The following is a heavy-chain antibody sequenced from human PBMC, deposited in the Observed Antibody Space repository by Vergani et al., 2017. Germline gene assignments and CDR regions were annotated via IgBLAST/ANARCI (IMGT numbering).Heavy chain of an antibody. V-gene: IGHV1-24*01. D-gene: IGHD2-2*01. CDR2: FDPEDGET. CDR1: GGTFSSYA. J-gene: IGHJ6*02. CDR3: ATSRYCSSTSCVQGYYYYYYGMDV. Sequence: QVQLVQSGAEVKKPGSSVKVSCKASGGTFSSYAISWVRQAPGQGLEWMGGFDPEDGETIYAQKFQGRVTMTEDTSTDTAYMELSSLRSEDTAVYYCATSRYCSSTSCVQGYYYYYYGMDVWGQGTTVTVSS.